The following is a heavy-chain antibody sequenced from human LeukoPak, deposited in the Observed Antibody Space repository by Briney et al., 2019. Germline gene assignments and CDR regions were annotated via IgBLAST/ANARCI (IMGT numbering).Heavy chain of an antibody. V-gene: IGHV3-30*02. Sequence: GGSLRLSCAASGFTFSSYGMHWVRQAPGKGLEWVAFIRYDGSNKYYADSVKGRFTTSRDNSKNTLYLQMNSLRAEDTAVYYCAKTAATVTTPNYFDYWGQGTLVTVSS. CDR2: IRYDGSNK. CDR3: AKTAATVTTPNYFDY. CDR1: GFTFSSYG. D-gene: IGHD4-17*01. J-gene: IGHJ4*02.